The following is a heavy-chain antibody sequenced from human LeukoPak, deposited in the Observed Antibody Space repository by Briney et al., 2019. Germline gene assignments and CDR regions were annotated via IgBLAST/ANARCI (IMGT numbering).Heavy chain of an antibody. CDR2: INPNSGGT. J-gene: IGHJ5*02. Sequence: ASVKVSCKASGYTFTGYYMHWVRQAPGQGLEWMGWINPNSGGTNYAQKFQGRVTMTRDTSISTAYMELSRLRSDDTGVYYCAGDVAYCGGDCSNWFDPWGQGTLVTVSS. CDR3: AGDVAYCGGDCSNWFDP. D-gene: IGHD2-21*01. CDR1: GYTFTGYY. V-gene: IGHV1-2*02.